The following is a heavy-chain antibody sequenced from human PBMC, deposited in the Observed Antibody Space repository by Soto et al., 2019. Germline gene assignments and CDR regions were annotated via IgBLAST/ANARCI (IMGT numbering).Heavy chain of an antibody. V-gene: IGHV3-21*01. J-gene: IGHJ6*02. CDR3: AREMGGPYYYYGMDV. CDR1: GFTFSSYS. Sequence: PGGSLRLSCAASGFTFSSYSMNWVRQAPGKGLEWVSSISSSSSYIYYADSVKGRFTISRDNAKNSLYLQMNSLRAEDTAVYYCAREMGGPYYYYGMDVWGQGTTVTVSS. CDR2: ISSSSSYI. D-gene: IGHD3-16*01.